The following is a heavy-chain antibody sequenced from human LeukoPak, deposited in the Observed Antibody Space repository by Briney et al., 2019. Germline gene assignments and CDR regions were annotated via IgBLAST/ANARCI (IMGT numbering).Heavy chain of an antibody. V-gene: IGHV3-20*04. D-gene: IGHD2-2*01. CDR3: ARDRRSSTYPSHKRAGFDP. J-gene: IGHJ5*02. CDR1: GFTFDDYG. Sequence: GGSLRLSCAASGFTFDDYGMSWVRQAPGKGLEWVSGINWNGGSTGYADSVKGRFTISRDNAKNSLYLQMNSLRAEDTALYYCARDRRSSTYPSHKRAGFDPWGQGALVTVSS. CDR2: INWNGGST.